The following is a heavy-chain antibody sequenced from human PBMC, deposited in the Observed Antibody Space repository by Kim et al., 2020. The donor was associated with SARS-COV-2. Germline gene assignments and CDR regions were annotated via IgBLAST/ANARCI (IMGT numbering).Heavy chain of an antibody. CDR3: AGDGSAGYNWFVP. D-gene: IGHD2-15*01. CDR1: GGSIDSGNYY. J-gene: IGHJ5*02. CDR2: ISYSGNT. V-gene: IGHV4-31*03. Sequence: SETLSLTCSVSGGSIDSGNYYWSWIRQHPGKGLEWIGSISYSGNTYSTPSLKSRLTMSLDTSQNQFSLKMTSVTAADTAVYFCAGDGSAGYNWFVPWGQG.